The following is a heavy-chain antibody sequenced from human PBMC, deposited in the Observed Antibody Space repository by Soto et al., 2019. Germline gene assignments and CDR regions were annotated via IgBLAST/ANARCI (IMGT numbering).Heavy chain of an antibody. J-gene: IGHJ4*02. V-gene: IGHV4-59*01. Sequence: SETLSLTCTVSGDSMRSYSWSWIRQPPGKGLEWIGYSYYSGSTTDNPSFKSRVTISIDTSEKQFSLKLTSVTAADTAVYFCAGDYGSGSYRFDYWGQGALVTVYS. D-gene: IGHD3-10*01. CDR2: SYYSGST. CDR1: GDSMRSYS. CDR3: AGDYGSGSYRFDY.